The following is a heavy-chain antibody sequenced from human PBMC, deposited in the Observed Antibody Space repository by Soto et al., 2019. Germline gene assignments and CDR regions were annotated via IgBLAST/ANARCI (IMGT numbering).Heavy chain of an antibody. J-gene: IGHJ4*02. D-gene: IGHD6-19*01. V-gene: IGHV4-4*02. CDR2: IFHSGRT. CDR3: ARANLRSGWTFDH. Sequence: SETMSLTCSVCGASIISNDWWIWIRQTPGKGLEWIGEIFHSGRTNYSPSFKSRVTISVDTSKSQFSLEMASVTAADTAVYYCARANLRSGWTFDHWGQGSPVTVSS. CDR1: GASIISNDW.